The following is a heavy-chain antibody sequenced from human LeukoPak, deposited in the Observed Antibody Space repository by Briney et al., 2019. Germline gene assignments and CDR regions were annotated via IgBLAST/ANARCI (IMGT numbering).Heavy chain of an antibody. CDR3: AKDPDCTSGICYIFFDY. CDR1: GFTFSDTW. D-gene: IGHD2-8*01. J-gene: IGHJ4*02. CDR2: IRGDGSDT. V-gene: IGHV3-74*01. Sequence: GGSLRLSCAASGFTFSDTWMHWVRQAPGEGLVWVSRIRGDGSDTRYAESVKGRFTISRDNSKNTLYLQMNSLRAEDTAVYYCAKDPDCTSGICYIFFDYWGQGTLVTVSS.